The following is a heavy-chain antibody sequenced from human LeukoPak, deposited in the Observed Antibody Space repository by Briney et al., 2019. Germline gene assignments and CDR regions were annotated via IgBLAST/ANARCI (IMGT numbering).Heavy chain of an antibody. CDR1: GCTFTHYG. J-gene: IGHJ6*03. D-gene: IGHD2-8*02. CDR2: ISTYNGNT. V-gene: IGHV1-18*01. Sequence: GASVKVSCKPAGCTFTHYGISWVRQAPGQGLEWMAWISTYNGNTNYAQNLQGRVTMTTDTSTSTAYMELRSLRSDDTAVYYCARSTGYNYYYVDVWGQGTTVTVSS. CDR3: ARSTGYNYYYVDV.